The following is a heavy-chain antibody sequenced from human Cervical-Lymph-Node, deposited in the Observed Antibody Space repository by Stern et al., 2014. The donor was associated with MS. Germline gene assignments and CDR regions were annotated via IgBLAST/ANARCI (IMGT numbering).Heavy chain of an antibody. Sequence: QVQLQESGPGLVKPSQTLSLTCTGSGGSISTGGYFWSWIRQHPGKGLEWIGFIYHSGSTYYNPSLKSRVTISVDTSKTQFSLNLSSVTAADTAVYYCARKGAIVPAAIENWFDSWGQGTLVTVSS. J-gene: IGHJ5*01. V-gene: IGHV4-31*03. CDR3: ARKGAIVPAAIENWFDS. CDR1: GGSISTGGYF. CDR2: IYHSGST. D-gene: IGHD2-2*01.